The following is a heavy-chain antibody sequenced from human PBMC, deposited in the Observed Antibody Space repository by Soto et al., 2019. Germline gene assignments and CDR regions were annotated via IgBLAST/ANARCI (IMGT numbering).Heavy chain of an antibody. CDR3: VRCYCSVGSCYACWHFDL. CDR1: GYTFSDYA. V-gene: IGHV1-18*01. CDR2: ISASTRNT. Sequence: VQLVQSGGEVKKPGASVKVSCQASGYTFSDYAISWVRQAPGQGLEWMGWISASTRNTDQAQNFRGRVILTLDTSTNTAYMELRSLRSDDTAVYYCVRCYCSVGSCYACWHFDLWGRGTLVTVSS. D-gene: IGHD2-15*01. J-gene: IGHJ2*01.